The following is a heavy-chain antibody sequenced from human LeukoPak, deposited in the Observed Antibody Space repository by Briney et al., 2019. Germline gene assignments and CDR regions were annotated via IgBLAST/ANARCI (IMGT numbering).Heavy chain of an antibody. CDR1: GSTFNIYG. CDR3: AKDRGPYIGIDNNWLHP. Sequence: GGSLRLSCAASGSTFNIYGMNWVRQAPGKGLEWVSGISGSGVSTDYADSVKGRFTTSRDNSKNMVYLQMNTLRAEDTATYYCAKDRGPYIGIDNNWLHPWGQGTLVTVSS. CDR2: ISGSGVST. J-gene: IGHJ5*02. V-gene: IGHV3-23*01. D-gene: IGHD1-26*01.